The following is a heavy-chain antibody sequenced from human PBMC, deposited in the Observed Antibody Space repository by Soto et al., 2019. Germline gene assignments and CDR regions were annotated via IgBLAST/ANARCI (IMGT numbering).Heavy chain of an antibody. Sequence: VGSLRLSCAASGFTFSSYGMHWVRQAPGKGLEWVAVIWYDGSNKYYADSVKGRFTISRDNSKNTLYLQMNSLRAEDTAVYYCANSGGNSGGAFDIWGQGTMVTVSS. J-gene: IGHJ3*02. CDR2: IWYDGSNK. CDR3: ANSGGNSGGAFDI. D-gene: IGHD2-21*02. V-gene: IGHV3-33*06. CDR1: GFTFSSYG.